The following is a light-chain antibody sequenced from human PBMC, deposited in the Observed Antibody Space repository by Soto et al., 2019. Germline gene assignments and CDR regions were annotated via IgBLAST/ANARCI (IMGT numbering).Light chain of an antibody. J-gene: IGLJ2*01. CDR1: SSDVGGYNY. Sequence: QSALTQPPSASGSPGQSVTISCTGTSSDVGGYNYVSWYQQHPGKAPKLMISEVSKRPSGVPDRFSGSKSGNTASLTVSGLQAEDEADYYCSSYAGSDNFVIFGGGTKLTV. CDR3: SSYAGSDNFVI. CDR2: EVS. V-gene: IGLV2-8*01.